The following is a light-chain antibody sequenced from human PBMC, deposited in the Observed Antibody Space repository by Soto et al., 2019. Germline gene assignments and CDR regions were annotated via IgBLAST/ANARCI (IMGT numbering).Light chain of an antibody. CDR2: DAS. V-gene: IGKV3-11*01. J-gene: IGKJ4*01. CDR1: QSISSTY. Sequence: EIVLTQSPGTLSLSPGERATLSCRASQSISSTYLTWYHQKPGQAPRLLIYDASNRAAGIPARFSGSGSGTDFTLTISSLEPEDFAVYYCQQRSNWPLTFGGGTKVDI. CDR3: QQRSNWPLT.